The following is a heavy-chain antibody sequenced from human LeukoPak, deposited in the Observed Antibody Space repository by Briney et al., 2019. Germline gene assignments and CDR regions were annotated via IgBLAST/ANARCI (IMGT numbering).Heavy chain of an antibody. D-gene: IGHD3-10*01. CDR2: IYDNGGT. Sequence: KPSEALSLTCTVSGGSIENYYWSWIRQSPGKGLEWIGYIYDNGGTNYNPSLKSRVTMSIDTSKNQFSLELNSVTAADTAVYHCARRYGSATKSYFDNWGQGTLVTVSS. V-gene: IGHV4-59*01. CDR1: GGSIENYY. CDR3: ARRYGSATKSYFDN. J-gene: IGHJ4*02.